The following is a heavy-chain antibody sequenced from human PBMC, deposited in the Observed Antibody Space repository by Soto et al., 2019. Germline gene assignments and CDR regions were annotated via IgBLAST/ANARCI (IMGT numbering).Heavy chain of an antibody. D-gene: IGHD3-3*01. CDR3: AKPLTIFGVAPRIFEY. Sequence: LSLTCAASGFTFSSYGMHWVRQAPGKGLEWVAVISYDGSNKYYADSVKGRFTISRDNSKNTLYLQMNSLRAEDTAVYYCAKPLTIFGVAPRIFEYWGQGTLVTVSS. J-gene: IGHJ4*02. V-gene: IGHV3-30*18. CDR2: ISYDGSNK. CDR1: GFTFSSYG.